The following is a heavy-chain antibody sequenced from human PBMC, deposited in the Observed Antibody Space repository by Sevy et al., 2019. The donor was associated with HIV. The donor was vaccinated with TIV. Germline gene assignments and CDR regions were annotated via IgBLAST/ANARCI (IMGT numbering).Heavy chain of an antibody. CDR1: GLTFSSYG. CDR3: ASRAYYYASRSQNFDY. CDR2: IWYDGTNK. J-gene: IGHJ4*02. Sequence: GGSLRLSCAASGLTFSSYGMHWVRQAPGKGLEWVALIWYDGTNKYYADSVKGRFTISRDNSKNTLYLQMNSLRAEDTAVYYCASRAYYYASRSQNFDYWGPGTLVTVSS. D-gene: IGHD3-10*01. V-gene: IGHV3-33*01.